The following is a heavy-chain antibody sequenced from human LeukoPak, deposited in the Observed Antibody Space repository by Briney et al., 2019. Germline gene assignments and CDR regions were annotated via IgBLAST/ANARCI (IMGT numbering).Heavy chain of an antibody. CDR2: INHSGST. CDR3: ARGTSQTEILGRDICYMDV. D-gene: IGHD2-15*01. V-gene: IGHV4-34*01. Sequence: PSETLSLTCAVYGGSFSGYYWSWIRQPPGKGLEWIGEINHSGSTNYNPSLKSRVTISVDTSKNQLSLKLSSVTAADTAVYYCARGTSQTEILGRDICYMDVWGKGTTVTVSS. J-gene: IGHJ6*03. CDR1: GGSFSGYY.